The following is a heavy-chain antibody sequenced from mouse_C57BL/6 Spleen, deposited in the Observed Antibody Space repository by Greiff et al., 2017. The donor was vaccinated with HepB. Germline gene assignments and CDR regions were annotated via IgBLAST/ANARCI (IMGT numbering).Heavy chain of an antibody. Sequence: EVQVVESGGGLVKPGGSLKLSCAASGFTFSSYAMSGVRQTPEKRLEWVATISDGGSYTYYPDNVKGRFTISRDNAKNNLYLHMSHLKSEDTAMYYCARDGPTVATGYFDVWGTGTTVTVSS. V-gene: IGHV5-4*01. CDR2: ISDGGSYT. D-gene: IGHD1-1*01. J-gene: IGHJ1*03. CDR1: GFTFSSYA. CDR3: ARDGPTVATGYFDV.